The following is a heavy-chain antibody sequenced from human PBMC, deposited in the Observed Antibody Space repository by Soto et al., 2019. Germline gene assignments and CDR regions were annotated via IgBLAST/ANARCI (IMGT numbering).Heavy chain of an antibody. V-gene: IGHV4-34*01. CDR3: ARGGYYSGMDV. CDR2: INHSGST. J-gene: IGHJ6*02. CDR1: GGSFSGYY. Sequence: PSETLSLTCAVYGGSFSGYYWSWIRQPPGKGLEWIGEINHSGSTNYNPSLKSRVTISVDTSKNQFSLKLSSVTAADTAVYYCARGGYYSGMDVWGQGTTVTV.